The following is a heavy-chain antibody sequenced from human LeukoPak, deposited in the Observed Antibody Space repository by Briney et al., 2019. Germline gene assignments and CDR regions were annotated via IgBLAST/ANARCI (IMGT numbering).Heavy chain of an antibody. CDR3: ARVRGSGLVDY. D-gene: IGHD3-10*01. J-gene: IGHJ4*02. CDR2: IYYSGST. V-gene: IGHV4-59*01. Sequence: SETLSLTCTVSGASISSYYWSWIRQPPGKGLEWIGYIYYSGSTNYNPSLKGRVTISVDTSKNQFSLKLSSVTAADTAVYYCARVRGSGLVDYWGQGTLVTVSS. CDR1: GASISSYY.